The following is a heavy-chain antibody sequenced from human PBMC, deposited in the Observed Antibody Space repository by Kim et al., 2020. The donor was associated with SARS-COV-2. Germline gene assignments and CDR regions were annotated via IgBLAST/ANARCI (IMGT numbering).Heavy chain of an antibody. J-gene: IGHJ4*02. Sequence: GGSLRLSCTTSGFTFTGHAMRWVRQAPGKGLEWVSVIGGGDGTTYYVDSVKGRFSISRDDSKNTLYLQMNTLRADDTAAYYCLKGGWGWSWVYWCRGTPV. CDR2: IGGGDGTT. CDR3: LKGGWGWSWVY. V-gene: IGHV3-23*01. D-gene: IGHD1-26*01. CDR1: GFTFTGHA.